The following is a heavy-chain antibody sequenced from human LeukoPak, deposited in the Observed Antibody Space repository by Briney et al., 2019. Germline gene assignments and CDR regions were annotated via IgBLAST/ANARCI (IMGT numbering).Heavy chain of an antibody. Sequence: GGSLRLSCAASGFTVSSNHMSWVRQAPGKGLEWVSVIYSGGSTYYADSVKGRFTVSRDNSKNTLYLQMNSLRAEDTAVYYCARTGDGYNLDAFDIWGQGTMVTVSS. CDR2: IYSGGST. CDR1: GFTVSSNH. CDR3: ARTGDGYNLDAFDI. V-gene: IGHV3-66*02. D-gene: IGHD5-24*01. J-gene: IGHJ3*02.